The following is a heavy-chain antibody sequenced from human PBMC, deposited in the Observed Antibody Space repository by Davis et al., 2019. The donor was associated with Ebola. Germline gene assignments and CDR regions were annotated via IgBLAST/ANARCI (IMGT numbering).Heavy chain of an antibody. V-gene: IGHV3-7*01. J-gene: IGHJ6*02. CDR1: GFTFSSYA. Sequence: GESLKISCAASGFTFSSYAMHWVRQAPGKGLEWVANIKQDGSEKYYVDSVKGRFTISRDNAKNSLYLQMNSLRAEDTAVYYCARVQSTYGSSWYFDYYYYGMDVWGQGTTVTVSS. CDR2: IKQDGSEK. D-gene: IGHD6-13*01. CDR3: ARVQSTYGSSWYFDYYYYGMDV.